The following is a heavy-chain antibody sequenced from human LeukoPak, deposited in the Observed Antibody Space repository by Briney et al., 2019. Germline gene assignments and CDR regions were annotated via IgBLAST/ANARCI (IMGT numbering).Heavy chain of an antibody. D-gene: IGHD3-10*01. V-gene: IGHV3-66*01. CDR2: IYSGGST. Sequence: GGTLRLSCAASGFTFSSYGMSWVRQAPGKGLEWVSVIYSGGSTYYADSVKGRFTISRDNSKNTLYLQMNSLRAEDTAVYYCARVLMVRGVIPWGQGTLVTVSS. J-gene: IGHJ5*02. CDR3: ARVLMVRGVIP. CDR1: GFTFSSYG.